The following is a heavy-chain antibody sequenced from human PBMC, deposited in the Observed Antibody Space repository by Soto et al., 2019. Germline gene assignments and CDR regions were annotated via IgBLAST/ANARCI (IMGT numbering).Heavy chain of an antibody. CDR1: GGTFSSYA. V-gene: IGHV1-69*06. CDR3: ASMIVVVGAFDI. CDR2: IIPIFGTA. Sequence: ASVKVSCKASGGTFSSYAISWVRQAPGQGLEWMGGIIPIFGTANYAQKFQGRVTITADKSTSTAYMELSSLRSEDTAVYYCASMIVVVGAFDIWGQGTMVTVSS. J-gene: IGHJ3*02. D-gene: IGHD3-22*01.